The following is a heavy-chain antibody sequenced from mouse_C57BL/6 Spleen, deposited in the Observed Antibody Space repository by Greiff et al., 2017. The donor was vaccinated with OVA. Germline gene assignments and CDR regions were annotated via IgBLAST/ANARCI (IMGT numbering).Heavy chain of an antibody. Sequence: EVQLQQSGPELVKPGASVKISCKASGYTFTDYYMNWVKQSHGKSLEWIGDINPNNGGTSYNQKFKGKATLTVDKSSSTAYMELRSLTSEDSAVYYCARSHPLDYWGQGTTLTVSS. V-gene: IGHV1-26*01. CDR1: GYTFTDYY. CDR2: INPNNGGT. CDR3: ARSHPLDY. J-gene: IGHJ2*01.